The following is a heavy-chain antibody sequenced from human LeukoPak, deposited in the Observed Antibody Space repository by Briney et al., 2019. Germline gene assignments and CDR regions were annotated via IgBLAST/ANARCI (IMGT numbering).Heavy chain of an antibody. V-gene: IGHV3-30*18. J-gene: IGHJ4*02. D-gene: IGHD3-22*01. CDR1: GFTFSSYG. Sequence: GGSLRLSCAASGFTFSSYGMHWVRQAPGKGLEWVAVISYDGSNKYYADSVKGRFTISRDNSKNTLYLQMNSLRAEDTAVYYRAKVVMDYYDSSGYLSPHHYFDYWGQGTLVTVSS. CDR2: ISYDGSNK. CDR3: AKVVMDYYDSSGYLSPHHYFDY.